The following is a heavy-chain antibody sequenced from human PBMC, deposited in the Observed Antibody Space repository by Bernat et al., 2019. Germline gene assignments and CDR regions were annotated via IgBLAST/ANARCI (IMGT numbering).Heavy chain of an antibody. J-gene: IGHJ4*02. CDR1: GFTFSSYA. CDR2: ISGSGGST. CDR3: VPLAIKVGCSGGSCYQLFDY. Sequence: EVQLLESGGGLVQPGGSLRLSCAASGFTFSSYAISWVRQAPGKWLEWVSAISGSGGSTYYADSVKGRFTISRDNSKNTLYLQMNSLRAEDTAVYYCVPLAIKVGCSGGSCYQLFDYWGQGTLVTVSS. V-gene: IGHV3-23*01. D-gene: IGHD2-15*01.